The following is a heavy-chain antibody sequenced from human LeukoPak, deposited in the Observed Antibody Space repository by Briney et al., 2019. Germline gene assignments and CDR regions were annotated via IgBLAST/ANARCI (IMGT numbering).Heavy chain of an antibody. V-gene: IGHV1-2*02. J-gene: IGHJ4*02. CDR2: INPNSGGT. D-gene: IGHD6-13*01. CDR1: GYTFTNYY. Sequence: GASVKVSCKASGYTFTNYYMHWVRQAPGQGLEWMGWINPNSGGTNYAQKFQGRVTMTRDTSISTAYMELSRLRSDDTAVYYCAESRAAAAPFDYWGQGTLVTVSS. CDR3: AESRAAAAPFDY.